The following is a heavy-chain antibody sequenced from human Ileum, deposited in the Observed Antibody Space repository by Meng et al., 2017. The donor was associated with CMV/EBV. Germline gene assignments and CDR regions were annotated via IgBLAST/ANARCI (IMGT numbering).Heavy chain of an antibody. CDR3: ARLRGGGCSGTSCSNAFDI. Sequence: GGSLRLSCAASGFTFGSYSMNWVRHAPGKGLEWVSSISGDSVNIYYADSVKGRYTISRDNAKSSLYLQMNGLRAENTAVYYCARLRGGGCSGTSCSNAFDIWGQGTKVTVSS. CDR1: GFTFGSYS. V-gene: IGHV3-48*04. J-gene: IGHJ3*02. D-gene: IGHD2-2*01. CDR2: ISGDSVNI.